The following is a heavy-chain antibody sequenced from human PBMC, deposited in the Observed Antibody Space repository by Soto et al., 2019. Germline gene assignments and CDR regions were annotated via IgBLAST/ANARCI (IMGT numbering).Heavy chain of an antibody. CDR1: GYTFTTYG. V-gene: IGHV1-18*01. Sequence: QVHLVQSGAEVKKPGASVKVSCKGSGYTFTTYGITWVRQAPGQGLEWMGWISAHNGNTNYAQKLQGRVTVTRDTSTSTAYMELRSPRSDATAVYYCARGRYGDYWGQGALVTVSS. CDR3: ARGRYGDY. D-gene: IGHD1-1*01. CDR2: ISAHNGNT. J-gene: IGHJ4*02.